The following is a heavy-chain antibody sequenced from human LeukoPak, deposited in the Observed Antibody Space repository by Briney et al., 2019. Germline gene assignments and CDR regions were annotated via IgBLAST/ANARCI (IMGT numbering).Heavy chain of an antibody. Sequence: GGSLRLSCAASGFTVSLSYMSWFRQAPGRGLEWVSMIHSAGSTYYADSVRGRFTISRDSSKNTLYLQMNDLRDEDTAVYYCAKLTTGWFEDFWGQGTLVTVSS. CDR1: GFTVSLSY. V-gene: IGHV3-53*01. CDR2: IHSAGST. CDR3: AKLTTGWFEDF. D-gene: IGHD2-8*02. J-gene: IGHJ4*02.